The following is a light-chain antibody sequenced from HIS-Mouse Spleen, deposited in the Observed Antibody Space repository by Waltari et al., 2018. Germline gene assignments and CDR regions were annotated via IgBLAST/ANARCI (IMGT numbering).Light chain of an antibody. Sequence: SYVLTQPPSVSVAPGQTARITCGGNNIGSKSVHWYQQKPGQAPVLVGYDDSARPSGIPERFSGSNSGNTATLTISRVEAGDEADYYWQVWDSSSDHWVFGGGTKLTVL. CDR3: QVWDSSSDHWV. CDR2: DDS. V-gene: IGLV3-21*02. CDR1: NIGSKS. J-gene: IGLJ3*02.